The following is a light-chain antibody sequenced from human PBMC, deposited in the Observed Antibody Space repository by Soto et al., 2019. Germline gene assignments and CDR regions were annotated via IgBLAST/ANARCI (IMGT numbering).Light chain of an antibody. CDR3: QQYGDWPAT. CDR2: EAS. Sequence: EVVMTQSPATLSVSPGESATLSCWASQSVNINLAWYYQKPGQAPRLLISEASTRATGIPARFSGGRSGTKFTLTISSLQSEDFAVYYCQQYGDWPATFGQGTKVDIK. V-gene: IGKV3-15*01. CDR1: QSVNIN. J-gene: IGKJ1*01.